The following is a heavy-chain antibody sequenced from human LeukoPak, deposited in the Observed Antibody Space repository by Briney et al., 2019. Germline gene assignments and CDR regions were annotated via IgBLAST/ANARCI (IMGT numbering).Heavy chain of an antibody. V-gene: IGHV4-39*01. D-gene: IGHD3-10*01. CDR3: WARGPDY. Sequence: SETLSLTCTVSGGSITSSSYYWGWIRQPPGKGLEWIGSIYYSGSTYYNPSLKSRVTISVDTSKNQFSLKLSSVTAADTAVYYCWARGPDYWGQGTLVTVSS. CDR1: GGSITSSSYY. CDR2: IYYSGST. J-gene: IGHJ4*02.